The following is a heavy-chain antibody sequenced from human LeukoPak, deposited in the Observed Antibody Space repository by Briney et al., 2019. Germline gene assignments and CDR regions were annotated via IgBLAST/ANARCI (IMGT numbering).Heavy chain of an antibody. CDR1: GYTFTSTY. Sequence: VASVKVSCKASGYTFTSTYMHWVRQAPGQGLEWMGIMNPSTGSTTYAQKFQGRVTMTRDTSTSTVYMELSSLTSEDTAVYYCARGVAAAGRRFDYWGQGTLVTVSS. CDR2: MNPSTGST. V-gene: IGHV1-46*01. CDR3: ARGVAAAGRRFDY. J-gene: IGHJ4*02. D-gene: IGHD6-13*01.